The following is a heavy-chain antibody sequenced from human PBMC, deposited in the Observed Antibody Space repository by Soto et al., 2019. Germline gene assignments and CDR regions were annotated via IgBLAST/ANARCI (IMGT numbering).Heavy chain of an antibody. J-gene: IGHJ4*02. D-gene: IGHD2-2*01. V-gene: IGHV1-18*01. CDR1: GYTFTNYG. CDR3: ARDSGFCSTSSCRFDY. CDR2: ISIYNGNT. Sequence: ASVKVSCKASGYTFTNYGISWVRQAPGQGLEWMGWISIYNGNTNYAQKLQGRVTMTTDTSTSTAYMELRSLRSDDTAVFYCARDSGFCSTSSCRFDYWGQGTLVTV.